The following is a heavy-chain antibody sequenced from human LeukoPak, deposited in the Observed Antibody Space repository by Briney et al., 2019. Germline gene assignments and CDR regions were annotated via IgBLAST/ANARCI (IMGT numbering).Heavy chain of an antibody. CDR2: IKQDGTEK. J-gene: IGHJ4*02. D-gene: IGHD6-19*01. CDR1: GFTFTTYW. CDR3: ARMSGGSGWFDY. Sequence: PGGSLRLSCAASGFTFTTYWMSWVRQAPGKGLEWVANIKQDGTEKYYVDSVKGRFTISRDNAKNSLYLQMNSLRAEDTAVYYCARMSGGSGWFDYWGQGTLVTVSS. V-gene: IGHV3-7*01.